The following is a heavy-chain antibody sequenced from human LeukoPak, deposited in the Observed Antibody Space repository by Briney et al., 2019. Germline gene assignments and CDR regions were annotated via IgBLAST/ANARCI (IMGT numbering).Heavy chain of an antibody. Sequence: ASVKVSCKASGYTFTSYAMHWVRQAPGQGLEWMGWINPNSGGTNYAQKFQGRVTMTRDTSISTAYMELSRLRSDDTAVYYCARFGYGGRPFDYWGQGTLVTVSS. D-gene: IGHD2-15*01. CDR2: INPNSGGT. CDR3: ARFGYGGRPFDY. V-gene: IGHV1-2*02. J-gene: IGHJ4*02. CDR1: GYTFTSYA.